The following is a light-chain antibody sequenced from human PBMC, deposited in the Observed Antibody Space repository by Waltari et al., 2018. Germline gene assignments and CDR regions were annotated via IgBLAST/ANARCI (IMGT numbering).Light chain of an antibody. CDR3: QQYDISPLT. CDR2: GAS. Sequence: EIVLTQSPGTLSLSPGERATPSCRASQTVRTTYLALYQQKPGQAPTLLIYGASSRATGIPDRFSGSESGTDFSLTISSLEPEDFAVYYCQQYDISPLTFGGGTKVEIK. V-gene: IGKV3-20*01. J-gene: IGKJ4*01. CDR1: QTVRTTY.